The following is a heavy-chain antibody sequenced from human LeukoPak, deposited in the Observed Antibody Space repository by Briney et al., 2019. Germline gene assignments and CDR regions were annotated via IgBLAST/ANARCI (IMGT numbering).Heavy chain of an antibody. J-gene: IGHJ5*02. CDR1: GDSISSSNW. D-gene: IGHD5-12*01. CDR3: ARSFRYSGYDYYFDP. Sequence: SGTLPLTCAVSGDSISSSNWWSWVRQPPGKGLEWIGQIYHSGSTNYNPSLKSRVTISLDKSKNQFSLELTSVTAADTAVYYCARSFRYSGYDYYFDPWGQGTLVTVSS. V-gene: IGHV4-4*02. CDR2: IYHSGST.